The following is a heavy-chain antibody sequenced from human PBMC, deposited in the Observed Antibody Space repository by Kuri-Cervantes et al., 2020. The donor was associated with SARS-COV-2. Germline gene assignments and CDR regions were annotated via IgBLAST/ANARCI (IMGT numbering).Heavy chain of an antibody. CDR1: GGSFSAYY. CDR3: AGSPGGVFDC. V-gene: IGHV4-34*01. D-gene: IGHD3-16*01. CDR2: INHSGST. J-gene: IGHJ4*02. Sequence: ESLKISCAVYGGSFSAYYWSWIRQPPGKGLEWIGEINHSGSTKYNPYPKSRVTISVDTSKHQLTLKLSSVTAADTAVYYCAGSPGGVFDCWGQGTLVTVSS.